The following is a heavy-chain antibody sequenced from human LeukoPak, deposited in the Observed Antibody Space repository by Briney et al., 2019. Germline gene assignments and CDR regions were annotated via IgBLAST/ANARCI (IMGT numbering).Heavy chain of an antibody. CDR3: AKDIKGIAVAGTRYY. J-gene: IGHJ4*02. Sequence: GSLRLSCAASGFTASSNYMSWVRQAPGKGLEWVSVIYSGGSTYYADSVKGRFTIFRDNSKNTLYLQMNSLRAEDTAVYYCAKDIKGIAVAGTRYYWGQGTLVTVSS. V-gene: IGHV3-66*01. D-gene: IGHD6-19*01. CDR1: GFTASSNY. CDR2: IYSGGST.